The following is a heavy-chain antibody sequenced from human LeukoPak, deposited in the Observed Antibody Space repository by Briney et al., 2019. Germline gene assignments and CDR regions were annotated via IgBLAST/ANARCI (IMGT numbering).Heavy chain of an antibody. J-gene: IGHJ4*02. CDR3: ARSLIVVVPAATPYYFDY. CDR1: GGSISSGGYY. D-gene: IGHD2-2*01. CDR2: IYYSGST. Sequence: SETLSLTCTVSGGSISSGGYYWSWIRQHPGKGLEWIGYIYYSGSTYHNPSLKSRVTISVDTSKNQFSLKLSSVTAADTAVYYCARSLIVVVPAATPYYFDYWGQGTLVTVSS. V-gene: IGHV4-31*03.